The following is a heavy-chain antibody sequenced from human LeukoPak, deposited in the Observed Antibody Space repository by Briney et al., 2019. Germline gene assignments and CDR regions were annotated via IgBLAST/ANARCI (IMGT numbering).Heavy chain of an antibody. CDR1: GFTFSDYY. D-gene: IGHD4-11*01. CDR3: ARRNYSNYFFDY. CDR2: NSGSGDSK. Sequence: PGGSLRLSCAASGFTFSDYYMNWIRQAPGKGLERVSYNSGSGDSKFYADSVKGRFTISRDNAKNSLYLQMNSLRAEGTAVYYCARRNYSNYFFDYWGQGTLVTVSS. J-gene: IGHJ4*02. V-gene: IGHV3-11*01.